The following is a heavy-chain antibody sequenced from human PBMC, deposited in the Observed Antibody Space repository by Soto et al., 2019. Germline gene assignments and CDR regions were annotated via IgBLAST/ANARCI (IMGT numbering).Heavy chain of an antibody. Sequence: ASLKVSCKASGVTFIDSAVHWVRQTRGHRLEWIGWIVARSGTTNYAQEFQGRVTITRDMSTSTVYMGLSSLRSEDTAVFFCAADIVTYSYDSRGYYFDGFDTWGQGTMVTVSS. CDR2: IVARSGTT. V-gene: IGHV1-58*01. J-gene: IGHJ3*02. CDR3: AADIVTYSYDSRGYYFDGFDT. D-gene: IGHD3-22*01. CDR1: GVTFIDSA.